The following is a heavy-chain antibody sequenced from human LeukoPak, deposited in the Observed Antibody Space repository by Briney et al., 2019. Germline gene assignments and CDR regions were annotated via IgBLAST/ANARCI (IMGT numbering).Heavy chain of an antibody. CDR3: ATPTMRGPSYGYVRLLN. CDR1: GYTFTSFD. J-gene: IGHJ4*02. D-gene: IGHD5-18*01. CDR2: MNPSSGDT. Sequence: ASVWVSCKASGYTFTSFDINWGRQATGQGPEWMGCMNPSSGDTGYAQKFQGRVTFTRDTSTNTAYMELSSLTSEDTSVYYCATPTMRGPSYGYVRLLNWGQGSLVTVSS. V-gene: IGHV1-8*03.